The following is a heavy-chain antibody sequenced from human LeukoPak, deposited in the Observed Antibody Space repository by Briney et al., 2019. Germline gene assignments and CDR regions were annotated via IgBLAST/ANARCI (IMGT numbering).Heavy chain of an antibody. CDR3: ARMYYYDSSGYSRYDY. CDR1: GYTFTSYD. CDR2: MNPNSGNT. D-gene: IGHD3-22*01. J-gene: IGHJ4*02. Sequence: ASVKVSCKATGYTFTSYDINWVRQATGQGLEWMGWMNPNSGNTGYAQKFQGRVTMTRNTSISTAYMELSSLRSEDTAVYYCARMYYYDSSGYSRYDYWGQGTLVTVSS. V-gene: IGHV1-8*01.